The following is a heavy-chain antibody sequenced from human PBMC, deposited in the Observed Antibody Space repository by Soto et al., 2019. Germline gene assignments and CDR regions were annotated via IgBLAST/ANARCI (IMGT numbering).Heavy chain of an antibody. J-gene: IGHJ4*02. CDR3: ERDRAASVDY. CDR2: INVGTGNT. V-gene: IGHV1-3*01. CDR1: GYNFASFG. D-gene: IGHD6-13*01. Sequence: ASVKVSCKASGYNFASFGLQWVRQAPGQRPAWVGWINVGTGNTKYSEKFKDRVTITTDTSASTGYMELRRLKPEDTAVYYCERDRAASVDYWGQGTLVTVSS.